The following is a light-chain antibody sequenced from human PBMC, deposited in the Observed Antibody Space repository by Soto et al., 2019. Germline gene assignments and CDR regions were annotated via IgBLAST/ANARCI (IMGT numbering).Light chain of an antibody. CDR1: QSISSW. CDR3: QKYNSPPWT. Sequence: DIQMTQSPSTLSASVGDRVTITCRASQSISSWLAWYQQKPGKAPKLLIYKTSSLESGVPSRFSGSVSGTEFTLTISSLQPDDFVTYYCQKYNSPPWTFGQGTKVEIK. CDR2: KTS. J-gene: IGKJ1*01. V-gene: IGKV1-5*03.